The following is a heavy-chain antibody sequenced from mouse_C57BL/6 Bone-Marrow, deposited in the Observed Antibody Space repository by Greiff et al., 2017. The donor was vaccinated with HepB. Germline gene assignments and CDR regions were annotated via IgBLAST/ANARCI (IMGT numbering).Heavy chain of an antibody. D-gene: IGHD2-3*01. J-gene: IGHJ3*01. CDR2: IYPGDGDT. Sequence: VQLQQSGPELVKPGASVKISCKASGYAFSSSWMNWVKQRPGKGLEWIGRIYPGDGDTNYNGKFKGKATLTADKSSSTAYMQLSSLTSEDSAVYFCARDGYYIAYWGQGTLVTVSA. CDR3: ARDGYYIAY. V-gene: IGHV1-82*01. CDR1: GYAFSSSW.